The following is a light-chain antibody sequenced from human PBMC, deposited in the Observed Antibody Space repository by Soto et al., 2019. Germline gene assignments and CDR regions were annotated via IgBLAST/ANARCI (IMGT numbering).Light chain of an antibody. J-gene: IGLJ3*02. CDR2: EGS. CDR1: SSDVGSYKF. CDR3: CSYAGNTDVL. V-gene: IGLV2-23*01. Sequence: QSALTQPASVSGSPGQSITISCTGTSSDVGSYKFVSWYQQHPGKAPKLMIYEGSQRPSGVSNRFSGSRSGNTASLTISGLQAEDEADYYCCSYAGNTDVLFGGGTKLTVL.